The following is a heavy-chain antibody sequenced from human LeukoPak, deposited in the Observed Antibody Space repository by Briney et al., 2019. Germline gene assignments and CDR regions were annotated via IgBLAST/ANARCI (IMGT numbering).Heavy chain of an antibody. CDR3: ARLGLSSSWVIDY. J-gene: IGHJ4*02. CDR1: GYSISSGYY. CDR2: IYYSGST. D-gene: IGHD6-13*01. Sequence: SETLSLTCTVSGYSISSGYYWGWIRQPPGKGLEWIGSIYYSGSTYYNPSLKSRVTISVDTSKNQFSLKLSSVTAADTAVYYCARLGLSSSWVIDYWGQGTLVTVSS. V-gene: IGHV4-38-2*02.